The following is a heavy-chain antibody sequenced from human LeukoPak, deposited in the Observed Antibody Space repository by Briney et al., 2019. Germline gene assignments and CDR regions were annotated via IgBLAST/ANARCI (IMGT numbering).Heavy chain of an antibody. J-gene: IGHJ5*02. CDR1: GGSISSSSYY. Sequence: SETLSLTCTVSGGSISSSSYYWGWIRQPPGKGLEWIGSIYYSGSTYYNPSLKSRVTISVDTSKNQFPLKLSSVTAADTAVYYCARLVAVAGTYWFDPWGQGTLVTVSS. CDR2: IYYSGST. D-gene: IGHD6-19*01. V-gene: IGHV4-39*01. CDR3: ARLVAVAGTYWFDP.